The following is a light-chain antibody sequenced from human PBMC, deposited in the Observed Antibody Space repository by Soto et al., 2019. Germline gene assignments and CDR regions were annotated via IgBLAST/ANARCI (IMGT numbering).Light chain of an antibody. J-gene: IGKJ2*01. CDR1: QSVSSSY. CDR3: QQYGSSPYT. Sequence: EIVLTQSPGTLSLSPGERATLSCRASQSVSSSYLAWYQQKPGQAPRLLIYGASSMATGIPDRFSGSGSGPDFPLTISILEPEDFAVYYCQQYGSSPYTFGQGTQLELK. V-gene: IGKV3-20*01. CDR2: GAS.